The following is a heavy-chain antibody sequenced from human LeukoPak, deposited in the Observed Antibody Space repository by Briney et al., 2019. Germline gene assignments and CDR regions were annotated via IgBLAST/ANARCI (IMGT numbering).Heavy chain of an antibody. D-gene: IGHD2-2*02. CDR1: GGSISSGGYY. CDR3: ARVGYCSSTSCYTDYYYGMDV. J-gene: IGHJ6*02. V-gene: IGHV4-30-4*08. CDR2: IYYSGST. Sequence: SETLSLTCTVSGGSISSGGYYWSWIRQHPGKGLEWIGYIYYSGSTYYNPSLKSRVTISVDTSKNQFSLKLSSVTAADTAVYYCARVGYCSSTSCYTDYYYGMDVWGQGTTVTVSS.